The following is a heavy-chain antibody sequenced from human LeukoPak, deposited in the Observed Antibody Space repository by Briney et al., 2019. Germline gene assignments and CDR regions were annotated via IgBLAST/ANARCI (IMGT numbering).Heavy chain of an antibody. V-gene: IGHV3-48*04. CDR1: GFTFSSYS. Sequence: GGSLRLSCVASGFTFSSYSMNWVRQAPGKGLECLSYISSTSSAIYYADSLKGRFTISRDNAKNSLYLQMDSLRAEDTAVYYCARVIGSYGDSAYWGQGTLVTVSS. CDR2: ISSTSSAI. CDR3: ARVIGSYGDSAY. D-gene: IGHD3-16*01. J-gene: IGHJ4*02.